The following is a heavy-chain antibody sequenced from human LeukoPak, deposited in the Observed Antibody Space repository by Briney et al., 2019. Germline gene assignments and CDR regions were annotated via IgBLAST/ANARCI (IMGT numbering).Heavy chain of an antibody. CDR3: ARGYYDSSGYYYGDAFDI. Sequence: SVKVPCKASGGTFSSYAISWVRQAPGQGLEWMGGIIPIFGTANYAQKFQGRVTITTDESTSTAYMELSRLRSEDTAVYYCARGYYDSSGYYYGDAFDIWGQGTMVTVSS. CDR1: GGTFSSYA. J-gene: IGHJ3*02. V-gene: IGHV1-69*05. D-gene: IGHD3-22*01. CDR2: IIPIFGTA.